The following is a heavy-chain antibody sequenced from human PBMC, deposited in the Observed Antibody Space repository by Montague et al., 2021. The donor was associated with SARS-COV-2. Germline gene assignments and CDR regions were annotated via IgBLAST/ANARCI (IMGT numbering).Heavy chain of an antibody. J-gene: IGHJ5*02. CDR2: VYYRGNT. CDR1: GGSISSDY. CDR3: ARHYDHSSRVDP. V-gene: IGHV4-59*08. Sequence: SETLSLTCTVSGGSISSDYWTWIRQPPGKGLEWIGFVYYRGNTYYKPSLRGRVTISVDTSSNHFSLTLSSVTAADTAIYYCARHYDHSSRVDPWGQGTLVTVSS. D-gene: IGHD3-16*01.